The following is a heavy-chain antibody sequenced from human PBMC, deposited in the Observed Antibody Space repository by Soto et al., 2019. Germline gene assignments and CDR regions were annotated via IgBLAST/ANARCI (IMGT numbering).Heavy chain of an antibody. CDR2: ISSSSSYI. D-gene: IGHD3-22*01. CDR1: GFTFSTYS. Sequence: GGSLRLSCAASGFTFSTYSMNWVRQAPGKGLEWVSSISSSSSYIYYADSVKGRFTISRDNAKNSLYLQMNSLRAEDTAVYYCARDRGVYYDPFDYWGQGTLVTVSS. V-gene: IGHV3-21*01. CDR3: ARDRGVYYDPFDY. J-gene: IGHJ4*02.